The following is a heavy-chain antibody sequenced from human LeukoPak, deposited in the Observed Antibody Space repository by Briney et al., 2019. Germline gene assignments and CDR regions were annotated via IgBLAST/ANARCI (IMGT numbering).Heavy chain of an antibody. V-gene: IGHV3-23*01. CDR3: ARREFSDSSGYAPLFDY. CDR1: GFTFSRYA. J-gene: IGHJ4*02. D-gene: IGHD3-22*01. Sequence: QSGGSLRLSCAASGFTFSRYAMSWVRQAPGKGLNWVTGITGNGGSTYYADSVKGPLTISTDNSKNPLYLQMNRLRAEDTAVYYCARREFSDSSGYAPLFDYWGQGTLVTVSS. CDR2: ITGNGGST.